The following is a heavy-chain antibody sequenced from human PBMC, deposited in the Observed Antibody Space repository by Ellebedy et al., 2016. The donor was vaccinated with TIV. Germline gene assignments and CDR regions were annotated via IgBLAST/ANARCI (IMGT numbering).Heavy chain of an antibody. CDR1: VFTFNTYG. Sequence: GESLKIPCAASVFTFNTYGMHWVRQAPGKGLESVAVISGTGGLEYYADSVKGRFTISRNNSKSTQYLQMNSLRVEEPAVYYCAKEPIGYSSGWYFDSWGQGTLVTVSS. D-gene: IGHD6-19*01. J-gene: IGHJ4*02. CDR3: AKEPIGYSSGWYFDS. V-gene: IGHV3-30*18. CDR2: ISGTGGLE.